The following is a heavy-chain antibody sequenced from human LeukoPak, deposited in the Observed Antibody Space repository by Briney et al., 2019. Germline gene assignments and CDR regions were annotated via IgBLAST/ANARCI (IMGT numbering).Heavy chain of an antibody. V-gene: IGHV3-30*02. J-gene: IGHJ4*02. CDR3: AKVLSAVVQGIITFEDY. D-gene: IGHD3-10*01. CDR1: GFTFSSYG. CDR2: IRCDGSNK. Sequence: GGSLRLSCAASGFTFSSYGMHWVRQAPGKGVEWVAFIRCDGSNKYYADSVKGRFTISRDNSKNTLYLQMNSLRAEDTAVYYCAKVLSAVVQGIITFEDYWGQGTLVTVSS.